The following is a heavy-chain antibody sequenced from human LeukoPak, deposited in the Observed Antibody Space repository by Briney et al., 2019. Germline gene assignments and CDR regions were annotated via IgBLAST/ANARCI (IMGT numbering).Heavy chain of an antibody. CDR2: ISLRGLT. CDR1: GGSISGTNW. D-gene: IGHD1-26*01. V-gene: IGHV4-4*02. Sequence: PSETLSLTCGVSGGSISGTNWWRWVRQPPGQGLEWIGEISLRGLTNYNPSLRRHLTMSLDASNTQSSPTLTTVTAANTAEYYCSRESGPFSPFGFWGQGTLVSVHS. CDR3: SRESGPFSPFGF. J-gene: IGHJ4*02.